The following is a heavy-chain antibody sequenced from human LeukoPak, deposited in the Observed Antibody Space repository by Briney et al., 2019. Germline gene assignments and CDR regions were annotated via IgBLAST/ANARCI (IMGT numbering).Heavy chain of an antibody. D-gene: IGHD3-10*01. J-gene: IGHJ6*02. Sequence: GGSLRLSCAASGFTFSSYAMSWVRQAPGKGLEWVSAISGSGGSTYYADSVKGRFTISRDNSKNTLYLQMNSLRAEDTAVYYCALLVHDNTWYGVFGMDVWGQGTTVTVSS. V-gene: IGHV3-23*01. CDR1: GFTFSSYA. CDR3: ALLVHDNTWYGVFGMDV. CDR2: ISGSGGST.